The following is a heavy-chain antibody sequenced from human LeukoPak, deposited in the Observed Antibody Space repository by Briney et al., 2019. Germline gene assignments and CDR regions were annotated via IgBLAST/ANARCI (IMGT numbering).Heavy chain of an antibody. CDR3: ARHPSSSGLYYSDY. D-gene: IGHD6-19*01. V-gene: IGHV4-59*08. Sequence: SETLSLTCTVSGGSISSYYWSWIRQPPGKGLEWIGYINYSGSTKYNPSLKSRVTISVDTSKNQFSLKVSSVTAADTAFYYCARHPSSSGLYYSDYWGQGTLVTVSS. CDR1: GGSISSYY. J-gene: IGHJ4*02. CDR2: INYSGST.